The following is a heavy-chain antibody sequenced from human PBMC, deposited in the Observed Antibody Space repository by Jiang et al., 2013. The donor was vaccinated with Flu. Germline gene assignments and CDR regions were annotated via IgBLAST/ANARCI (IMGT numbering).Heavy chain of an antibody. CDR2: IYYTGST. Sequence: LSLTCTVSGGSISTSFYFWGWIRQPPGKGLEWIGNIYYTGSTHYNPSLKSRVIISLDTSKNQFSLQLSSVTAADTAMYYCVRPGLRYGVDVWGQGTTVTVSS. J-gene: IGHJ6*02. D-gene: IGHD3-10*01. V-gene: IGHV4-39*01. CDR3: VRPGLRYGVDV. CDR1: GGSISTSFYF.